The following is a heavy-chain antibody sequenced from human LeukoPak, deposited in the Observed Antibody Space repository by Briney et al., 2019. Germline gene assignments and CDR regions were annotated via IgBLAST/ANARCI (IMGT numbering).Heavy chain of an antibody. J-gene: IGHJ4*02. V-gene: IGHV3-23*01. CDR2: ISSSGGNI. CDR3: AKSVVTTREFDY. Sequence: PGGSLRLSWAATGFTFSSYGMSWVRQAPGKGLEWVSAISSSGGNIGYADSVKGRFTISRDNAKNSLYLQMNSLRTEDTALYYCAKSVVTTREFDYWGQGTLVTVSS. CDR1: GFTFSSYG. D-gene: IGHD2-21*02.